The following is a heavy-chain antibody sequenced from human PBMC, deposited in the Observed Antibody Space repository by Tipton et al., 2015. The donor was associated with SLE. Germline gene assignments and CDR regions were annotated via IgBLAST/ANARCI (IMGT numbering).Heavy chain of an antibody. CDR3: ARELLSPMTTVHWYFDL. D-gene: IGHD4-11*01. Sequence: TLSLTCSVSGDSISSGAYYWGWIRQHPGKGLEWIGYIYNLGNTYYNPSLKSRLAISIDTSKNQFSLKLTSVTAADTAVYYCARELLSPMTTVHWYFDLWGRGTLVTVSS. CDR2: IYNLGNT. V-gene: IGHV4-31*03. CDR1: GDSISSGAYY. J-gene: IGHJ2*01.